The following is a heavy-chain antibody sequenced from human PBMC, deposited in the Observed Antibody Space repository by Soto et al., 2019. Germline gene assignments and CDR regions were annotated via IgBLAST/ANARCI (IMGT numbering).Heavy chain of an antibody. D-gene: IGHD3-10*01. CDR2: ISGSGGST. CDR1: GFTFSSYA. J-gene: IGHJ6*02. CDR3: AKAYYGSGSYPPYYYYGMDV. Sequence: GGSLRLSCAASGFTFSSYAMSWVRQAPGKGLEWVSAISGSGGSTYYADSVKGRFTISRDNSKNTLYLQMNSLRAEDTAVYYCAKAYYGSGSYPPYYYYGMDVWGQGTTVTVSS. V-gene: IGHV3-23*01.